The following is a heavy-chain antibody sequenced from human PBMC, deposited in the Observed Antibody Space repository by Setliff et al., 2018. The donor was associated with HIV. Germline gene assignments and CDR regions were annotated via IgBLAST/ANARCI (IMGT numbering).Heavy chain of an antibody. CDR2: IYTSGST. Sequence: KPSETLSLTCTVSGGSISSYYWTWIRQPAGKGLEWIGRIYTSGSTNYNPSLKSRVTMSVDTSKNQFSLKLSSVTAADTAVYYCVRDDYGYNGKGFDYWGPGTLVTVSS. CDR3: VRDDYGYNGKGFDY. J-gene: IGHJ4*02. CDR1: GGSISSYY. D-gene: IGHD4-17*01. V-gene: IGHV4-4*07.